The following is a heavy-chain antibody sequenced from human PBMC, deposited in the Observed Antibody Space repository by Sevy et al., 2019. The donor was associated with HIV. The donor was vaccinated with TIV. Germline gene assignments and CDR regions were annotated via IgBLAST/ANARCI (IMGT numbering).Heavy chain of an antibody. CDR2: ISYDGSRK. CDR3: ARERDRQALNV. Sequence: GGSLRLSCAASGFTFGSYAMHWVRKAPGKGLEWLAFISYDGSRKYYADSVKGRFTISRVNSKNTLFMQVNSLRAEDTALYYCARERDRQALNVWGQGTMVTVSS. V-gene: IGHV3-30-3*01. CDR1: GFTFGSYA. J-gene: IGHJ3*01.